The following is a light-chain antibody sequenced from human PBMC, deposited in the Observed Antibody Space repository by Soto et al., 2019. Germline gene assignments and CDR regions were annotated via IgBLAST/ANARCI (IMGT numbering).Light chain of an antibody. CDR1: QSLGGS. V-gene: IGKV3-15*01. Sequence: LVMTQSPATLSVSPGEGATLSGRASQSLGGSLAWYKQKPGQAPSLLIYGASTRVTGIPARFSGSGSGTESTLTIRSLQSEDFAVYYCQHYKNGWTFGQGTKVDIK. CDR2: GAS. J-gene: IGKJ1*01. CDR3: QHYKNGWT.